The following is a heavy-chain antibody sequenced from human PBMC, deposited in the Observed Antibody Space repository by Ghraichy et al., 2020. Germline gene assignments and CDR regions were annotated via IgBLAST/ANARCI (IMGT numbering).Heavy chain of an antibody. J-gene: IGHJ4*02. Sequence: SETLSLTCSVSGVSITSSLYYWAWIRQPPGKGLEWIGSVYFGGATYYNPSLKSRAAISIDASKSQFSLTLNSVTAAETAVYYCARLPSDYGPPVHFYSWGQGVLVTVSS. V-gene: IGHV4-39*01. D-gene: IGHD4/OR15-4a*01. CDR1: GVSITSSLYY. CDR3: ARLPSDYGPPVHFYS. CDR2: VYFGGAT.